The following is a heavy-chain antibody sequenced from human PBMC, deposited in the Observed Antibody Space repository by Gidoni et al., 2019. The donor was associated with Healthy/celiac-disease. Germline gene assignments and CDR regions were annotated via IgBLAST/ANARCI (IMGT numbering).Heavy chain of an antibody. D-gene: IGHD3-9*01. CDR3: AKAPPYYDILTGYLNY. CDR2: ISGSGGST. CDR1: AFHFSSYA. V-gene: IGHV3-23*01. J-gene: IGHJ4*02. Sequence: EVQLLESGGGLVQPGGSLRLSCAASAFHFSSYAMSWVRQAPGKGLEWVSAISGSGGSTYYADSVKGRFTISRDNSKNTLYLQMNSLRAEDTAVYYCAKAPPYYDILTGYLNYWGQGTLVTVSS.